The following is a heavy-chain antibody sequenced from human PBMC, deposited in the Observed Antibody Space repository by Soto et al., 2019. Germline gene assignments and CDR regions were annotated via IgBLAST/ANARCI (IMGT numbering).Heavy chain of an antibody. CDR2: IYPTDSDI. J-gene: IGHJ4*02. D-gene: IGHD3-22*01. CDR1: GYSFTSYW. V-gene: IGHV5-51*01. CDR3: ARQIYDSDSGPNFQYYFDS. Sequence: PGESLKISCKGSGYSFTSYWIGWVRQMPGKGLEWMGIIYPTDSDIRYSPSFQGQVTISADKSTRTAYLHWNSLKASDTAMYYCARQIYDSDSGPNFQYYFDSWGQGTLVTSPQ.